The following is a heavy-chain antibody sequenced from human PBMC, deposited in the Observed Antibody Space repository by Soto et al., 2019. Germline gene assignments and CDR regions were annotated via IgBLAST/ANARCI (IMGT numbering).Heavy chain of an antibody. J-gene: IGHJ4*02. CDR3: ARGLISGSHYSGGWYYFDS. CDR1: GGSFSDYI. V-gene: IGHV4-34*01. Sequence: QVQLQQSGAGLLKPSETLSLTCDVDGGSFSDYIWTWIRQTPGKGLQWIGQINHSGSANYNPSLKSRVTISVHTSSSQFSLELSSVTAADTAVYYCARGLISGSHYSGGWYYFDSWGQGTQVTVSS. CDR2: INHSGSA. D-gene: IGHD1-26*01.